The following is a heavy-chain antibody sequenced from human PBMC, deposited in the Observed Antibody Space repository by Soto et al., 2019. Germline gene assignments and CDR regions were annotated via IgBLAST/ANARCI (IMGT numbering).Heavy chain of an antibody. J-gene: IGHJ6*02. V-gene: IGHV4-39*07. CDR1: GGSISSSSYY. Sequence: PSETLSLTCTVSGGSISSSSYYWGWIRQPPGKGLEWIGSIYYSGSTYYNPSLKSRVTISVDTSKNQFSLKLSSLRSEDTAVYYCARDREIQLGYYYYGMDVWGQGTTVTVSS. CDR2: IYYSGST. CDR3: ARDREIQLGYYYYGMDV. D-gene: IGHD5-18*01.